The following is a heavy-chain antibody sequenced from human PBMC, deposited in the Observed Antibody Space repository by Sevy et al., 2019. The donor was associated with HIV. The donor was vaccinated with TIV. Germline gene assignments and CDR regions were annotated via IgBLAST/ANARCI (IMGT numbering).Heavy chain of an antibody. CDR2: ISAYNGNT. CDR3: ARVPKRMATAHYYYYMDV. D-gene: IGHD5-12*01. CDR1: GYTFTSYG. V-gene: IGHV1-18*04. J-gene: IGHJ6*03. Sequence: ASVKVSCKASGYTFTSYGISWVRQAPGQGLEWMGWISAYNGNTNYAQKHQGRVTMTTDTSRSTAYMELRSLRSDDTAVYYCARVPKRMATAHYYYYMDVWGKGTTVTVSS.